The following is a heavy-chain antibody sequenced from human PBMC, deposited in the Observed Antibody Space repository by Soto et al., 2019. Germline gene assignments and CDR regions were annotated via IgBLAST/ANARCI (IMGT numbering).Heavy chain of an antibody. CDR3: ARARSRVDILTGYDY. D-gene: IGHD3-9*01. V-gene: IGHV4-34*01. J-gene: IGHJ4*02. Sequence: SETLSLTCAVYGGSFSGYYWSWIRQPPGKGLEWIGEINHSGSTNYNPSLKSRVTISVDTSKNQFSLKLSSVTAADTAVYYCARARSRVDILTGYDYWGQGTLVTVSS. CDR1: GGSFSGYY. CDR2: INHSGST.